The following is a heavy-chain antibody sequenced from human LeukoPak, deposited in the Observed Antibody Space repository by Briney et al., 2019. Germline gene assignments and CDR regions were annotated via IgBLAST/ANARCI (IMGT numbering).Heavy chain of an antibody. J-gene: IGHJ3*02. CDR1: GGSFSGYY. Sequence: PSETLSLTCAVCGGSFSGYYWSWIRQPPGKGLEWIGEINHSGSTNYNPSLKSRVTISVDTSKNQFSLKLSSVTAADTAVYYCARDGSGYSYDHDAFDIWGQGTMVTVSS. CDR3: ARDGSGYSYDHDAFDI. CDR2: INHSGST. V-gene: IGHV4-34*01. D-gene: IGHD5-18*01.